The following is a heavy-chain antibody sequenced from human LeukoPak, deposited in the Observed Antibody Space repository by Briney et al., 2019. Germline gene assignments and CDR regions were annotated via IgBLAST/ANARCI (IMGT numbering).Heavy chain of an antibody. V-gene: IGHV3-11*04. J-gene: IGHJ6*03. CDR2: ISSTGSTI. D-gene: IGHD6-19*01. Sequence: GGSLRLSCAASGFTFSDYYMTWIRQAPGKGPEWVSYISSTGSTIYYADSVKGRFTISRDNAKNTLYLQMNGLRAEDTAVYYCARMRGSSGWGYYYYYMDVWGKGTTVTISS. CDR1: GFTFSDYY. CDR3: ARMRGSSGWGYYYYYMDV.